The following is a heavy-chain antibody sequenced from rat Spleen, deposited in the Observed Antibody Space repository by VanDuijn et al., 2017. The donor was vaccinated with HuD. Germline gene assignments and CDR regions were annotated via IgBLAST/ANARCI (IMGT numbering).Heavy chain of an antibody. V-gene: IGHV2-30*01. J-gene: IGHJ2*01. CDR3: TSGEN. CDR2: IWTGGST. Sequence: QVQLKESGPGLVQPSQTLSLTCTVSGFSLTSYNVHWFRQPTGKGLDWKGIIWTGGSTDYSSTLKSRLSISRDSSKSQVFLKMNSLQTEDTAIYFCTSGENWGQGVMVTVSS. CDR1: GFSLTSYN.